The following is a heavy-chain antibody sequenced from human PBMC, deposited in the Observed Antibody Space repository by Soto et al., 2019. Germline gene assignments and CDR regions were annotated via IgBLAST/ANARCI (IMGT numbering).Heavy chain of an antibody. Sequence: QVLLQQWGAGLLKPSETLSLTCAVYGGSFSDYYWTWIRQPPGKGLEWIGEINHSGSTNYNPSLKSRVTISVDTSKSQFSLKLSSVTAADTAVYYCARAGVPAAPDYWGQGTLVTVSS. V-gene: IGHV4-34*01. D-gene: IGHD2-2*01. CDR3: ARAGVPAAPDY. J-gene: IGHJ4*02. CDR1: GGSFSDYY. CDR2: INHSGST.